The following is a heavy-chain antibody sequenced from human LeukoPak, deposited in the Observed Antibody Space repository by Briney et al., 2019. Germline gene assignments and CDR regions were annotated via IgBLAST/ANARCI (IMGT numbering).Heavy chain of an antibody. CDR2: INQDGSEK. CDR1: EFPFNGYW. J-gene: IGHJ4*02. V-gene: IGHV3-7*01. Sequence: GGSLRLSCAASEFPFNGYWMSWVRQAPGKGLECMANINQDGSEKYYVDSVRGRFTISRDNSKNTLYLQMNSLRPKDTSVYYCARSPTSWYFDYWGQGTLVTVSS. D-gene: IGHD2-2*01. CDR3: ARSPTSWYFDY.